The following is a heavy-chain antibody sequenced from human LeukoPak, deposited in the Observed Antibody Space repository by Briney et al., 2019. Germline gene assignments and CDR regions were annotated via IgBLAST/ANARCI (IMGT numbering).Heavy chain of an antibody. J-gene: IGHJ6*02. Sequence: PSETLSLTCTVSGGSISSSSYYWGWIRQPRGKGLEWIGSIYYSGSTYYNPSLKSRVTISVDTSKNQFSLKLSSVTAADTAVYYCARVLLGIAVAGTIPWHGYYYGMDVWGQGTTVTVSS. CDR2: IYYSGST. D-gene: IGHD6-19*01. CDR1: GGSISSSSYY. CDR3: ARVLLGIAVAGTIPWHGYYYGMDV. V-gene: IGHV4-39*07.